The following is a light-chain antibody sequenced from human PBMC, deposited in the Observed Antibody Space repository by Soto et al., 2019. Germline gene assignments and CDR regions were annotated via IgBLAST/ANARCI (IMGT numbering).Light chain of an antibody. CDR1: NRDVGSYNL. Sequence: QSALTQPASVSGSPGQSITIACTGTNRDVGSYNLVSWYQQRPGEAPKLIISEVRNRPSGISYRFTGSKSGKTASLTISGLQAEDEADYYCSSYKTTSTLVFGGGTNVTVL. J-gene: IGLJ2*01. CDR2: EVR. CDR3: SSYKTTSTLV. V-gene: IGLV2-14*01.